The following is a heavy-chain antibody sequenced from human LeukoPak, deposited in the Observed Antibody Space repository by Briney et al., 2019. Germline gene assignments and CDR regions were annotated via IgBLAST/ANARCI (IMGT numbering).Heavy chain of an antibody. CDR1: GFTFSDYY. Sequence: GGSLRLSCAASGFTFSDYYISWIRQAPGKGLECVSYFTSSGSGSVIYYADSVKGRFTISRDNAKNSLYLQMNSLRADDTAVYYCARDRGPVVSPSRSPNTGAFDMWGQGTKVTVSS. D-gene: IGHD1-26*01. J-gene: IGHJ3*02. CDR2: FTSSGSGSVI. CDR3: ARDRGPVVSPSRSPNTGAFDM. V-gene: IGHV3-11*01.